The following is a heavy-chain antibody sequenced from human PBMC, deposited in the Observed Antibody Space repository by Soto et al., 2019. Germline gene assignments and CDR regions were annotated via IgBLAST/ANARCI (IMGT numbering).Heavy chain of an antibody. CDR1: GFTFSSYA. D-gene: IGHD1-7*01. V-gene: IGHV3-23*01. CDR2: ISGSGGST. Sequence: GGSLRLSCAASGFTFSSYAMSWVRQAPGKGLEWVSAISGSGGSTYYADSVKGRFTISRDNSKNTLYLQMNSLRAEDTAVYYCAKLLITGTTKYYYYYMDVWGKGTTVTVSS. CDR3: AKLLITGTTKYYYYYMDV. J-gene: IGHJ6*03.